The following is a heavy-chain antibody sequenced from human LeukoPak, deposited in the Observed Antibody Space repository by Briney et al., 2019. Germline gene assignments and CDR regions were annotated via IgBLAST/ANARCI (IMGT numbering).Heavy chain of an antibody. V-gene: IGHV3-48*03. Sequence: PGGSLRLSCAACGFTFSSYEMNWGRQAPGKGLEWVSYISSSGSTIYYADSVEGRFTISRDNAKNSLYLQMNSLRAEDTAVYYCATYYCGSGGDYWGQGPLVTVSS. D-gene: IGHD3-10*01. CDR3: ATYYCGSGGDY. CDR1: GFTFSSYE. J-gene: IGHJ4*02. CDR2: ISSSGSTI.